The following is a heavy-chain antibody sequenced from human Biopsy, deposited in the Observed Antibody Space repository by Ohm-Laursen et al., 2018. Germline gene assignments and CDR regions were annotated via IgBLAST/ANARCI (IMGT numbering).Heavy chain of an antibody. J-gene: IGHJ6*02. CDR2: INHSGHT. D-gene: IGHD2/OR15-2a*01. CDR1: SASINLYY. CDR3: ARATNSTGWPYYYFYGMDV. Sequence: TLSLTCTVSSASINLYYWGWIRQSPGKGLEWIGYINHSGHTNYNPSLKSRVTISVDTSKNQFSLRLNSVTAADTAVYYCARATNSTGWPYYYFYGMDVWGQGTTVTVSS. V-gene: IGHV4-59*01.